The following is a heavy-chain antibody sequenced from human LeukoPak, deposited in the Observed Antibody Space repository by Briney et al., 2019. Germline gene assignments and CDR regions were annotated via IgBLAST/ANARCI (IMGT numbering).Heavy chain of an antibody. CDR2: MNPNSGNT. D-gene: IGHD3-10*02. CDR3: AILVDPTYVLFDP. J-gene: IGHJ5*02. Sequence: VASVKVSCKASGYTFTSYDINWVRQATGQGLEWMGWMNPNSGNTGYAQKFQGRVTMTRNTSISTAYMELSSLRSEDTAVYYCAILVDPTYVLFDPWGQGTLVTVSS. V-gene: IGHV1-8*01. CDR1: GYTFTSYD.